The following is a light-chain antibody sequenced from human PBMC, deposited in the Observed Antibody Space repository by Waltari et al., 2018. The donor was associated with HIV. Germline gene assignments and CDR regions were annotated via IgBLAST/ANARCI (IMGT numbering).Light chain of an antibody. V-gene: IGLV3-21*02. CDR1: NIGSKS. CDR2: DDS. Sequence: SYVLTQPPSVSVAPGQTARITCGGNNIGSKSVHWYQQKPGQAPVLVVYDDSDRPSGIPGRFSGSNSGNTATLTISRVEAGDEADYYCQVWDSSSDHPFGTGTKVTVL. CDR3: QVWDSSSDHP. J-gene: IGLJ1*01.